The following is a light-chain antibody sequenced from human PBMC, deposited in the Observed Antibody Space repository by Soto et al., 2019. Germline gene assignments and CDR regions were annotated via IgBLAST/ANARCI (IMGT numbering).Light chain of an antibody. V-gene: IGLV1-40*01. Sequence: QSVLTQPPSVSGAPGQRVTISCTGTSSNIGAGYDVHWYQHLPGTAPKLLIYGNTIRPSGVPDRFFGSKSGTSASLAITGLQAEDEADYYCQSYDRSLRGYVFGTGTKVTVL. CDR3: QSYDRSLRGYV. CDR1: SSNIGAGYD. J-gene: IGLJ1*01. CDR2: GNT.